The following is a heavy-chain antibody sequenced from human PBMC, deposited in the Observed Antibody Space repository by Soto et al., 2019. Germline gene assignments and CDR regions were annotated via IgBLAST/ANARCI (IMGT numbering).Heavy chain of an antibody. CDR1: GFTFTNSA. J-gene: IGHJ3*01. CDR2: IIVASGRT. D-gene: IGHD2-21*02. Sequence: ASVKVSCKTSGFTFTNSAVQWVRQARGQRLEWIGWIIVASGRTNYAREVQERVTISRDTSTSTAYMELSGLRSEDTVVYYCVAELYSGGGCCSFDFWGQGTMVTV. V-gene: IGHV1-58*01. CDR3: VAELYSGGGCCSFDF.